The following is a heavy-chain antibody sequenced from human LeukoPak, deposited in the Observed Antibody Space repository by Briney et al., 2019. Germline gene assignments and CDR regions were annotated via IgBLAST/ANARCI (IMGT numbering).Heavy chain of an antibody. J-gene: IGHJ5*02. CDR2: IYYSGST. CDR3: ARVPYH. CDR1: GGSISSYY. V-gene: IGHV4-59*01. Sequence: PSETLSLTCTASGGSISSYYWSWIRKPPGKGLEWIGYIYYSGSTHYNPSLKSRVTISVDTSKNQSSLKLSSVTASDPAVYYCARVPYHWGQGTLVTVSS.